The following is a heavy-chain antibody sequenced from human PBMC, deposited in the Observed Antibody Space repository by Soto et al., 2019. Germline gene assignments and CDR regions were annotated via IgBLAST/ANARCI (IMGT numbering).Heavy chain of an antibody. Sequence: QIQLVQSGGEVKKPGASVKVSCKASGYTFRSYGISWVRQAPGQGLEWVGWISAYNGDTHYAPKFQDRITLTTETSTDTAYMELRSLRLDDTDVYYCARYWSRYYDNSGLIWFYWGQGSLVTVSS. CDR1: GYTFRSYG. CDR3: ARYWSRYYDNSGLIWFY. V-gene: IGHV1-18*04. CDR2: ISAYNGDT. J-gene: IGHJ4*02. D-gene: IGHD3-22*01.